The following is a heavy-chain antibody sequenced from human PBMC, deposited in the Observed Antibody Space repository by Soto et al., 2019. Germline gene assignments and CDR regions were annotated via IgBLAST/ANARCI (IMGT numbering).Heavy chain of an antibody. Sequence: QVQLVQSGAEVKKPGSSVKVSCKASGGTFSSYTISWVRQAPGQGLEWMGRIIPILGIANYAQKFQGRVTSTADKAPSTAYMELGSLRSEDTAVYCCARALVSGGLCSRTTCGDYWGQGTLVTVSS. CDR3: ARALVSGGLCSRTTCGDY. CDR2: IIPILGIA. V-gene: IGHV1-69*02. D-gene: IGHD2-2*01. CDR1: GGTFSSYT. J-gene: IGHJ4*02.